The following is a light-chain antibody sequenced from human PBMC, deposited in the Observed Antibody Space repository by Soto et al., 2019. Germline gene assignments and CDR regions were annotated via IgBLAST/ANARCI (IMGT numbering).Light chain of an antibody. J-gene: IGLJ2*01. CDR2: EAT. Sequence: QSALTQPASVSGSPGQSITISCTGTSSDIGSYNLVSWYQQHPGKAPKLMNYEATKRPSGVSNRFSGSKSGNTASLTISGLQAEDEADYYCCLYASSSTFIFGGGTKLTVL. V-gene: IGLV2-23*02. CDR3: CLYASSSTFI. CDR1: SSDIGSYNL.